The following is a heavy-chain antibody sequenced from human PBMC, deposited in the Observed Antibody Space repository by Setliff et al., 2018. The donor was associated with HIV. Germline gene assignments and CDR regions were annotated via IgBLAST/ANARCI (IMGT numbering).Heavy chain of an antibody. CDR3: ARVNSEAFDV. Sequence: ASVKVSCKTSGYDFRRYGIAWVRQVPGHGLEWMGWINAGNGDTKYSQTFQGRVTFTADRSTSTAYMELSSLRSEDTAVYSCARVNSEAFDVWGQGTKVTVS. CDR2: INAGNGDT. V-gene: IGHV1-18*01. J-gene: IGHJ3*01. CDR1: GYDFRRYG.